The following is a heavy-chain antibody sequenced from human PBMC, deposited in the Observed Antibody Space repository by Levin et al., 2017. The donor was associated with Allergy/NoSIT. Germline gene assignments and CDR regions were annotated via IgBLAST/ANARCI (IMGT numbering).Heavy chain of an antibody. D-gene: IGHD5-12*01. J-gene: IGHJ6*03. CDR1: GFTFSSYN. CDR3: ARDSGYDRHYDYYYMDV. V-gene: IGHV3-48*01. CDR2: ISTSSRTI. Sequence: GGSLRLSCAASGFTFSSYNMNWVRQAPGKGLEWISYISTSSRTIDYGDSVKGRFTISRDNAKNSLYLQMNSLRGEDTAVYYCARDSGYDRHYDYYYMDVWGKGTTVTVSS.